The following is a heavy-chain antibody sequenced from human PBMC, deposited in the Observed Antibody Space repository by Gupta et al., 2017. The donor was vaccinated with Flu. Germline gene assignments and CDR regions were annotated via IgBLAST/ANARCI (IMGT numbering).Heavy chain of an antibody. D-gene: IGHD2-2*01. CDR3: ARPNCVYSTMQDGFDL. J-gene: IGHJ3*01. Sequence: QARLVESGGGVVQPGASLRLSCAASEFSFGVYVMHWFRQTPGQGLEWVAAAAYVGANKYDAESVQGRFTISRDNSENTLYLQRDSLRPDDTATYYCARPNCVYSTMQDGFDLWGQGTMVSVSS. V-gene: IGHV3-30*03. CDR2: AAYVGANK. CDR1: EFSFGVYV.